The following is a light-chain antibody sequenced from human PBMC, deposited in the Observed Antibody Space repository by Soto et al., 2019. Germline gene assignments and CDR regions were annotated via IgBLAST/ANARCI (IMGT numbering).Light chain of an antibody. J-gene: IGLJ2*01. CDR3: SSYTSSSTFVV. Sequence: QSALTQPASVSGSPGQSITISCTGTSSDVGGYNYVSWYQQHPGKAPKLMIYDVSNRPSGVSNRFSGSKSGNTASPTISGLQAEDEADYYCSSYTSSSTFVVFGGGTKVTAL. CDR1: SSDVGGYNY. V-gene: IGLV2-14*01. CDR2: DVS.